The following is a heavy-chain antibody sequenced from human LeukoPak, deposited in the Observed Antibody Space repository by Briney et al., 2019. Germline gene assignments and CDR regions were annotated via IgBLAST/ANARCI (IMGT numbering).Heavy chain of an antibody. J-gene: IGHJ6*02. D-gene: IGHD3-10*01. CDR1: GGSFSGYY. CDR2: INHSGST. V-gene: IGHV4-34*01. CDR3: ARAEFSKGLDYGMDV. Sequence: PSETLSLTCAVYGGSFSGYYWSWIRQPPGKGLEWIGEINHSGSTNYNPSLKSRVTISVDTSKNQFSLKLSSVTAADTAVYYCARAEFSKGLDYGMDVWGQGTTVTVSS.